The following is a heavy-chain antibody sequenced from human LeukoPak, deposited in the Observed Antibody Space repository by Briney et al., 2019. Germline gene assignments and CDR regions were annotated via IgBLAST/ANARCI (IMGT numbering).Heavy chain of an antibody. J-gene: IGHJ4*02. V-gene: IGHV1-3*04. D-gene: IGHD2-21*01. CDR2: INIGNGIT. CDR1: GYTFINHA. CDR3: ARRLGRSFDY. Sequence: ASVKVSCKASGYTFINHAIHWVRQAPGQRLEWMGWINIGNGITKYSQNFQGRITITRGTSATTAYMDLSSLRSEDTAMYYCARRLGRSFDYWGQGTLVTVSS.